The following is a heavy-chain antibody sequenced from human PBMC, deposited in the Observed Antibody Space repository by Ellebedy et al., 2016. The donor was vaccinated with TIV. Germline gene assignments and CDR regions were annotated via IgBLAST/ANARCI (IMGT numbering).Heavy chain of an antibody. V-gene: IGHV5-10-1*01. D-gene: IGHD5-12*01. J-gene: IGHJ6*02. CDR1: GYSFTSYW. CDR2: IDPSDSYT. CDR3: ARRRPRVAPPYGMDV. Sequence: GESLKISXKGSGYSFTSYWISWVRQMPGKGLEWMGRIDPSDSYTNYSPSFQGHVTISADKSISTAYLQWSSLKASDTAMYYCARRRPRVAPPYGMDVWGQGTTVTVSS.